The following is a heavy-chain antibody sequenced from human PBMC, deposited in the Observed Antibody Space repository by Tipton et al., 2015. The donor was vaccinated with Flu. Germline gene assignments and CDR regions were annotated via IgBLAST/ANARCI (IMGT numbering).Heavy chain of an antibody. Sequence: TLSLTCTVSGASINNYYWSWIRQPPGTGLQWIATIIQSGNAYYNPSLRSRVTISVDTTKNLFSLNLSSVTATDTAVYYCARALNSGREYTFDIWGRGTVVTVSS. D-gene: IGHD1-26*01. V-gene: IGHV4-59*08. CDR3: ARALNSGREYTFDI. J-gene: IGHJ3*02. CDR1: GASINNYY. CDR2: IIQSGNA.